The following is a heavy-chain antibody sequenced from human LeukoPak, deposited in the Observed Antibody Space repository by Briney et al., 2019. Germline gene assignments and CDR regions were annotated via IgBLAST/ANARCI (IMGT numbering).Heavy chain of an antibody. Sequence: SETLSLTCAVSGYSISSGYYWGWIRQPPGKGLAWIGSIYHSGSTYYNPSLKSRVTISVDTSKNQFSLKLSSVTAADPAVYYCASQGVHSSSRGFDPWGQGTLVTVSS. CDR3: ASQGVHSSSRGFDP. D-gene: IGHD6-13*01. V-gene: IGHV4-38-2*01. CDR2: IYHSGST. J-gene: IGHJ5*02. CDR1: GYSISSGYY.